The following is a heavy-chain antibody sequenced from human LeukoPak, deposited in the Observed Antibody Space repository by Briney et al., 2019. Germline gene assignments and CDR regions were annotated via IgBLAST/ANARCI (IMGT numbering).Heavy chain of an antibody. CDR2: MNPNSGNT. V-gene: IGHV1-8*03. CDR3: ARGRQFPDAFDI. J-gene: IGHJ3*02. CDR1: GYTFTSYD. D-gene: IGHD5-24*01. Sequence: ASVKVSCKASGYTFTSYDINWVRQATGQGLEWMGCMNPNSGNTGYAQKFQGRVTITRNTSISTAYMELSSLRSEDTAVYYCARGRQFPDAFDIWGQGTMVTVSS.